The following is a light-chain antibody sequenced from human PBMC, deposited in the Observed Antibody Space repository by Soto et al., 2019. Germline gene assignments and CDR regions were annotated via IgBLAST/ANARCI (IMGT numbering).Light chain of an antibody. CDR1: SSDVGGYKY. CDR2: EVS. J-gene: IGLJ1*01. Sequence: QSALTQPPSASGSPGQSVTISCTGTSSDVGGYKYVSWYQQHPGKAPKLMIYEVSKRPSGVPDRFSGSKSDNTASLTVSGLQAEDEADYYCSSYADSTNPIFGPGTKLTVL. V-gene: IGLV2-8*01. CDR3: SSYADSTNPI.